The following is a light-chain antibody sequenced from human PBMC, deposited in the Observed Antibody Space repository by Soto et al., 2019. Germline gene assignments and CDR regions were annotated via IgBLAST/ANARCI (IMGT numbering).Light chain of an antibody. CDR2: DAS. CDR1: QSVGTY. Sequence: DIVLTQSPATLSLSPGERATLSCRASQSVGTYLAWYQQKPGQAPRLLIYDASNRATGIPARFSGSGSGTDFTLTISSLESEDFAVYYCQQRSYWPRTFGQGTKV. J-gene: IGKJ1*01. CDR3: QQRSYWPRT. V-gene: IGKV3-11*01.